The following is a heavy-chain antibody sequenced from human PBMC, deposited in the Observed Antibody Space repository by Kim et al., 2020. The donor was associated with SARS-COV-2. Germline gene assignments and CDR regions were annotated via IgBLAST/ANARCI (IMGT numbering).Heavy chain of an antibody. J-gene: IGHJ5*02. D-gene: IGHD2-15*01. CDR1: GYTLTELS. Sequence: ASVKVSCKVSGYTLTELSMHWVRQAPGKGLEWMGGFDPEDGETIYAQKFQGRVTMTEDTSTDTAYMELSSLRSEDTAVYYCATYQPILSFYGGVSPNNWFDPWGQGTLVTVSS. CDR3: ATYQPILSFYGGVSPNNWFDP. CDR2: FDPEDGET. V-gene: IGHV1-24*01.